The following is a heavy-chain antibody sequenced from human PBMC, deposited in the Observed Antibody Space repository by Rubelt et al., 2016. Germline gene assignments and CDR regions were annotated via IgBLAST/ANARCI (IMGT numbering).Heavy chain of an antibody. CDR1: GYTFSKYG. D-gene: IGHD1-7*01. J-gene: IGHJ3*02. Sequence: QVQLVQSGAEVKKPGASVKVSCKASGYTFSKYGINWVRQAPGQGLEWMGWISGNSGDTKYAQNLQGRVTMPTDTSTSTAYMELTSLSSDDTAVYSCARATNWNYAFDIWGQGTMVTVSS. V-gene: IGHV1-18*01. CDR2: ISGNSGDT. CDR3: ARATNWNYAFDI.